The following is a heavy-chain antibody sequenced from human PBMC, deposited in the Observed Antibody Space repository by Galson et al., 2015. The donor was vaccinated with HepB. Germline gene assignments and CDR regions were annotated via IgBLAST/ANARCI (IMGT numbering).Heavy chain of an antibody. J-gene: IGHJ4*02. Sequence: SVKVSCKASGYTFTGYAIHWVRQAPGQRLEWMGWINGDNGNTKYSQNFQGRVIITRDTSASTAYMELSSLRSEDTAVYYCARGGRDGPGYCGQGTQVTVSS. D-gene: IGHD3-10*01. CDR3: ARGGRDGPGY. CDR1: GYTFTGYA. V-gene: IGHV1-3*01. CDR2: INGDNGNT.